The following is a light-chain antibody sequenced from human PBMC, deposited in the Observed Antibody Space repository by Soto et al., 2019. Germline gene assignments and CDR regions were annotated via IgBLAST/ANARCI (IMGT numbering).Light chain of an antibody. CDR3: QHYKSYAWT. CDR2: KAS. Sequence: DIQMTQSPSTMSASVGDRVTITCRASQSSDSWLAWYQQKPGKAPKFLMYKASNLESGVPLRFSGSGSETEFTLTISSLQPDDFALYYCQHYKSYAWTFGQGTKVELK. CDR1: QSSDSW. V-gene: IGKV1-5*03. J-gene: IGKJ1*01.